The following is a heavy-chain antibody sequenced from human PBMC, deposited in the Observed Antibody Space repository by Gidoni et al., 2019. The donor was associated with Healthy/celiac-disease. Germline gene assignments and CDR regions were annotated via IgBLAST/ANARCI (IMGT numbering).Heavy chain of an antibody. CDR2: IYYSGST. CDR3: ARRLSDIVVVPAAQYYYYYMDV. V-gene: IGHV4-39*01. CDR1: GGFISSSSYY. J-gene: IGHJ6*03. D-gene: IGHD2-2*01. Sequence: QLQLQESGPGLVKPSETLSLTCTVSGGFISSSSYYWGWIRQPPGKGLEWIGSIYYSGSTYYNPSLKSRVTISVDTSKNQFSLKLSFVTAADTAVYYCARRLSDIVVVPAAQYYYYYMDVWGKGTTVTVSS.